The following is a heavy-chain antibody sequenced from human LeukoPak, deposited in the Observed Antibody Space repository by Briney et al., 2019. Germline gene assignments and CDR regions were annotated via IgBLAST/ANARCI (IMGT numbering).Heavy chain of an antibody. CDR1: GFTFSSYY. Sequence: GGSLTLSCAASGFTFSSYYMSWVRQAPGEGLEGVANIKPDGSETYYADSVKGRFTISRDNGKNSLHLQMNSLRAEDTAVYYCAELGITMIGGVWGKGTTVTISS. CDR3: AELGITMIGGV. D-gene: IGHD3-10*02. J-gene: IGHJ6*04. CDR2: IKPDGSET. V-gene: IGHV3-7*01.